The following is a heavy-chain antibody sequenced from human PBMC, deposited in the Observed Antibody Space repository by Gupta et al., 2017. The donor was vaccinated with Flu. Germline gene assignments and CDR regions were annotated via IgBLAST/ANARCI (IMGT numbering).Heavy chain of an antibody. V-gene: IGHV1-3*01. Sequence: QVQLVQSGPEVKKPGASVKVSCKASGYTFTSYAMHWVRTAPGQRLEWMGWINAGNGNTKYSQKFQGRVTITRDTSASTAYMELSSLRSEDTAVYYCARGPLIRLELHRFDAFDIWGQGTMVTGSS. D-gene: IGHD1-7*01. CDR2: INAGNGNT. J-gene: IGHJ3*02. CDR1: GYTFTSYA. CDR3: ARGPLIRLELHRFDAFDI.